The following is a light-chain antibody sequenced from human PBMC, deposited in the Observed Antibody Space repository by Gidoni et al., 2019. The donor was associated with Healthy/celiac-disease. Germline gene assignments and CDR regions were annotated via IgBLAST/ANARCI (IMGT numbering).Light chain of an antibody. J-gene: IGLJ3*02. CDR3: LLSYSGARTGV. V-gene: IGLV7-46*01. CDR2: DTS. CDR1: TGAVTSGHY. Sequence: QAVVTQEPSLTVSPGVTVTLTCVSSTGAVTSGHYPYWFQQKPGKAPRTLIYDTSNKHSWTPARFSGSLLGGKAALTLSGAQPEDEAEYYCLLSYSGARTGVFGGGTKLTVL.